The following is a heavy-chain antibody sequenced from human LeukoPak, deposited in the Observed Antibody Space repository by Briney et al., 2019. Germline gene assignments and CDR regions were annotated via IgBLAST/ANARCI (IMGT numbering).Heavy chain of an antibody. V-gene: IGHV3-21*04. Sequence: GGSLRLSCAVSGLTFSNSAMSWVRQAPGKGLEWVSAISVGSDVIYYADSVKGRFTISRDNAKNSLYLQMNSLRAEDTAVYYCARDQYCSGGSCYFHYGMDVWGQGTTVTVSS. D-gene: IGHD2-15*01. CDR1: GLTFSNSA. CDR3: ARDQYCSGGSCYFHYGMDV. J-gene: IGHJ6*02. CDR2: ISVGSDVI.